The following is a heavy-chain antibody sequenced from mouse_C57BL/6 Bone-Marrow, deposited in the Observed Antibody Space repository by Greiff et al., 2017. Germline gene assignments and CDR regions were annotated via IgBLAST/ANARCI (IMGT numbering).Heavy chain of an antibody. CDR2: INYDGSST. CDR1: GFTFSDYY. D-gene: IGHD2-3*01. V-gene: IGHV5-16*01. Sequence: EVQLVESEGGLVQPGSSMKLSCTASGFTFSDYYLAWVRQVPEKGLEWVANINYDGSSTYYLDSLKSRFIISRDNAKNILYLKMSSLKSEDTATYYCARGGYDGYPYYYAMDDWGQGTSVTVSS. J-gene: IGHJ4*01. CDR3: ARGGYDGYPYYYAMDD.